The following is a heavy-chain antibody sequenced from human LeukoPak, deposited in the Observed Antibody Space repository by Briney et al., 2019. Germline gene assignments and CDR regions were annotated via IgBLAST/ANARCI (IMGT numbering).Heavy chain of an antibody. V-gene: IGHV3-73*01. CDR3: TREGGGLLWFGELDY. CDR2: IRSKANSYAT. D-gene: IGHD3-10*01. Sequence: GRSLRLSCAASGFTFSSYAMHWVRQASGKGLEWVGRIRSKANSYATAYAASVKGRFTISRDDSKNTAYLQMNSLKTEDTAVYYCTREGGGLLWFGELDYWGQGTLVTVSS. J-gene: IGHJ4*02. CDR1: GFTFSSYA.